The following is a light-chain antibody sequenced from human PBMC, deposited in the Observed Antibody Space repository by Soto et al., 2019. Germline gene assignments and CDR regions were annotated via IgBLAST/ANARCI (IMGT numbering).Light chain of an antibody. CDR2: KVS. J-gene: IGKJ5*01. CDR3: MQGTHRRIT. Sequence: DVVMTQSPLSLPVTLGQPASISCRSSQSLVYSDGNTYLNWFQQRPGQSPRRLIYKVSNRDSGVPDRVSGSGSGTDFTLKISRVEAEDVGVYYCMQGTHRRITFGQGTRLEIK. CDR1: QSLVYSDGNTY. V-gene: IGKV2-30*01.